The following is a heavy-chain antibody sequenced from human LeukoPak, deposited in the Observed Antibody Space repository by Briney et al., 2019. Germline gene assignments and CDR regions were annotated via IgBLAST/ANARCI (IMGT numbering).Heavy chain of an antibody. CDR2: INHSGRT. V-gene: IGHV4-34*01. D-gene: IGHD3-22*01. Sequence: SETLSLTCVVYGESFTTYYWTWIRQPPGKGLEWIGEINHSGRTNNNPSLKSRLTISVDASKNQFSLRLNSVTAADTAVYYCARGDYYDSSGYYAMGGYFDYWGQGTLVTVSS. J-gene: IGHJ4*02. CDR1: GESFTTYY. CDR3: ARGDYYDSSGYYAMGGYFDY.